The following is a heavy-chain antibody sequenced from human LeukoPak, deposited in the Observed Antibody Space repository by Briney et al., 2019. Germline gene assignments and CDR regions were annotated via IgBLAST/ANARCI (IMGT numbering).Heavy chain of an antibody. D-gene: IGHD6-13*01. Sequence: SETLSLTCTVSGDSITSYYWNWIRQPPGKGLEWIGEIHPSGSADYNPSLKGRVTISVDTSKNQFSLNVISVTAADTAEYYCTRGEDPFKQGHWGHGTLVTVSS. CDR2: IHPSGSA. CDR1: GDSITSYY. J-gene: IGHJ4*01. V-gene: IGHV4-34*01. CDR3: TRGEDPFKQGH.